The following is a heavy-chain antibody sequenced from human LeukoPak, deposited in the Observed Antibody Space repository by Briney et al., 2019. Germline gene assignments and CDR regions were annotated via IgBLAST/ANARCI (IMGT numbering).Heavy chain of an antibody. CDR3: ARLRYDDFWSGSWKYYYNMDA. Sequence: GGSLRLSCAASGFTFSSYWMSWVRQAPGKGLEWVANIKQDGSEKYYVDSVKGRFTISRDNVKNSLYLQMNSLRAEDTAVYYCARLRYDDFWSGSWKYYYNMDAWGKGTTVTVSS. J-gene: IGHJ6*03. CDR1: GFTFSSYW. V-gene: IGHV3-7*01. CDR2: IKQDGSEK. D-gene: IGHD3-3*01.